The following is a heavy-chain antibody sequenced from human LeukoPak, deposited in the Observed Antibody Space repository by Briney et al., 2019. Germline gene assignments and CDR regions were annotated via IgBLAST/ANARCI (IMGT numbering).Heavy chain of an antibody. V-gene: IGHV1-8*01. Sequence: ASVKVSCKASGYTFTSYDINWVQQATRQGLEWMGWINPNSGNTGYAQKFQGRVTITRNTSISTAYMELTSLRSEDTTVYYCARVKGGSDWLVSWGQGTLVTVSS. J-gene: IGHJ5*01. D-gene: IGHD1-26*01. CDR2: INPNSGNT. CDR3: ARVKGGSDWLVS. CDR1: GYTFTSYD.